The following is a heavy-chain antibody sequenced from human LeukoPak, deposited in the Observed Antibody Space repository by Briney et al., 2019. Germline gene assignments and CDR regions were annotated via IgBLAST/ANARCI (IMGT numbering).Heavy chain of an antibody. D-gene: IGHD3-16*02. CDR3: ARDPTFGGVIVYFDY. V-gene: IGHV1-18*01. CDR2: ISAYNGNT. Sequence: ASVKVSCKASGYTLTSYGISWVRQAPGQGLEWMGWISAYNGNTNYAQKLQGRVTMTTDTSTSTAYMELRSLRSDDTAVYYCARDPTFGGVIVYFDYWGQGTLVTVSS. J-gene: IGHJ4*02. CDR1: GYTLTSYG.